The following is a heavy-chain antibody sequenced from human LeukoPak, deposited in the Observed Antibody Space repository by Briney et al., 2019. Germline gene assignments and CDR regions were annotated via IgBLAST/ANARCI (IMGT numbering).Heavy chain of an antibody. CDR2: ISSSSSYI. V-gene: IGHV3-21*01. J-gene: IGHJ4*02. Sequence: GRSLRLSCAASGFTFSSYSMNWVRQAPGKGLEWVSSISSSSSYIYYADSVKGRFTISRDNAKDSLYLQMNSLRAEDTAVYYCARALVIDWYYFDYWGQGTLVTVSS. CDR1: GFTFSSYS. D-gene: IGHD3-9*01. CDR3: ARALVIDWYYFDY.